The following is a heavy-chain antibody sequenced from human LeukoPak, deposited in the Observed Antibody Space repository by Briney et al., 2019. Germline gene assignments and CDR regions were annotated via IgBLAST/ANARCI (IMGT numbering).Heavy chain of an antibody. J-gene: IGHJ6*02. V-gene: IGHV1-8*01. CDR2: MNPNSGNT. CDR1: GYTFTSYD. Sequence: ASVKVSCKASGYTFTSYDINWVRQATGQGLEWMGWMNPNSGNTGYAQKFQGRVTMTRNTSISTAYMELSSLRSEDTAVYYCARVLIMTGPDYYYGMDVWGQGTTVTVSS. CDR3: ARVLIMTGPDYYYGMDV.